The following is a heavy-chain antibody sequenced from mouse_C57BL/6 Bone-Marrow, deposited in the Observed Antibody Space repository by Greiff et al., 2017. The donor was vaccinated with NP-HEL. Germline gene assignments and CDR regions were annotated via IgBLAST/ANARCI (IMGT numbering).Heavy chain of an antibody. D-gene: IGHD2-2*01. V-gene: IGHV1-52*01. CDR3: ARWLRYYAMDY. CDR2: IDPSDSET. CDR1: GYTFTSYW. J-gene: IGHJ4*01. Sequence: QVQLQQPGAELVRPGSSVKLSCKASGYTFTSYWMHWVKQRPIQGLEWIGNIDPSDSETHYNQKFKDKATLTVYKSSSTAYMQLSSLTSEDSAVYYCARWLRYYAMDYWGQGTSVTVSS.